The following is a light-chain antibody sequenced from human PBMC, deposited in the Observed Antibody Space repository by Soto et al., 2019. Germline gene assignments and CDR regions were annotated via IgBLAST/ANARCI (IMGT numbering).Light chain of an antibody. J-gene: IGKJ1*01. CDR3: QQYFAYPLT. V-gene: IGKV1-5*01. Sequence: DIQLTQSPPTLSASVGDRVTITCRASQSGSIWLAWYQQKPCKAPKGFGYGASSLDTGVPSGFGGSGSATEFTLVINGLQADDSATYYCQQYFAYPLTFGQGTKVEVK. CDR2: GAS. CDR1: QSGSIW.